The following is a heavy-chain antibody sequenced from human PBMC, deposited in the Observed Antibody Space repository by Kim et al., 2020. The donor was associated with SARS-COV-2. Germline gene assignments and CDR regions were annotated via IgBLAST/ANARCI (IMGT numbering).Heavy chain of an antibody. CDR2: INSDGSST. CDR3: ARDRVLTYYYDSSGYIDY. J-gene: IGHJ4*02. CDR1: GFTFSSYW. Sequence: GGSLRLSCAASGFTFSSYWMHWVRQATGKGLVWVSRINSDGSSTSYADSVKGRFTISRDNAKNTLYLQMNSLRAEDTAVYYCARDRVLTYYYDSSGYIDYWGQGTLVTVSS. D-gene: IGHD3-22*01. V-gene: IGHV3-74*01.